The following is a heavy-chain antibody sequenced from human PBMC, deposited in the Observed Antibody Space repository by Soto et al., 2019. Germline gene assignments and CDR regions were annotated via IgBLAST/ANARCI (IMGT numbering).Heavy chain of an antibody. D-gene: IGHD4-17*01. CDR1: GYRFTDYY. CDR3: ARGDGDTDAPGYFGMDV. Sequence: QAQLVESGGSLVKPGGSLRLTCTASGYRFTDYYMSWIRVAPGKGLEWVAYISSRGGATFYPDPVRGRFTITRDNAKNSLFLQMNSLRAEDTAVYYCARGDGDTDAPGYFGMDVWGRGTTVTVSS. V-gene: IGHV3-11*01. J-gene: IGHJ6*02. CDR2: ISSRGGAT.